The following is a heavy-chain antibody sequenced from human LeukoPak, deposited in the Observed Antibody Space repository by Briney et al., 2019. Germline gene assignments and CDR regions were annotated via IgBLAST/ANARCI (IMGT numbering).Heavy chain of an antibody. D-gene: IGHD3-10*01. CDR1: GGSISSTSYY. Sequence: SETLSLTCTVSGGSISSTSYYWGWIRQPPGEGLEWIGSIYYSGTTYYNPSLKSRVTISLGTSQNQFSLRLTSVTAADTAVYYCASQVGYGSGTYYNKLFDYWGQGTLLTVSS. CDR3: ASQVGYGSGTYYNKLFDY. CDR2: IYYSGTT. V-gene: IGHV4-39*01. J-gene: IGHJ4*02.